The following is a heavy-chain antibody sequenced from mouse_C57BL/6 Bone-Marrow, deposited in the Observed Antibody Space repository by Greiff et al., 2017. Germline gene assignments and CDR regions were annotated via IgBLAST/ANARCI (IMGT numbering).Heavy chain of an antibody. J-gene: IGHJ3*01. Sequence: VQLQQSGPELVKPGASVKIPCKASGYTFTDYNMDWVKQSHGKSLEWIGDINPNNGGTIYNQKFKGKATLTVDKSSSTAYMELRSLTSEDTAVYYCARGEYYGSSYSFFAYWGQGTLVTVSA. CDR2: INPNNGGT. D-gene: IGHD1-1*01. CDR3: ARGEYYGSSYSFFAY. CDR1: GYTFTDYN. V-gene: IGHV1-18*01.